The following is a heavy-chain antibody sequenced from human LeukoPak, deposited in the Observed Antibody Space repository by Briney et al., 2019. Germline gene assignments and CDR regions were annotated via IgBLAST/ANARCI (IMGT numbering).Heavy chain of an antibody. CDR3: ARDLVGATGGYFDY. Sequence: GGSLRLSCEISGFSVSVNYINWVRQAPGKGLEWVSVIHTDGTKYYGDSVKGRFIISRDESKNTVYLQMNSLRAEDTAMYYCARDLVGATGGYFDYWGQGTLVTVSS. V-gene: IGHV3-53*01. D-gene: IGHD1-26*01. CDR1: GFSVSVNY. CDR2: IHTDGTK. J-gene: IGHJ4*02.